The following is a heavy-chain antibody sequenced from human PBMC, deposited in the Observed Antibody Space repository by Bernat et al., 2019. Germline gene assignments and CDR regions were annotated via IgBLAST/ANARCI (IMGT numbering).Heavy chain of an antibody. CDR2: IKQDGSEK. CDR3: ARGRARGDY. Sequence: EVQLVETGGGLIQPGGSLRLSCAASGFTVSSNYMSWVRQAPGKGLEWVANIKQDGSEKYYVDSVKGRFTISRDNAKNSLYLQMNSLRAEDTAVYYCARGRARGDYWGQGTLVTVSS. CDR1: GFTVSSNY. V-gene: IGHV3-7*04. J-gene: IGHJ4*02.